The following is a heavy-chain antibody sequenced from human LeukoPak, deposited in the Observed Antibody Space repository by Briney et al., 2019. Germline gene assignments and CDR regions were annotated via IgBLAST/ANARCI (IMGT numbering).Heavy chain of an antibody. Sequence: GGSLRLSCAASGFTFSSYAMHWVRQAPGKGLEWVAVISYDGSNKYYADSVKGRFTISRDNSKNTLYLQMNGLRAEDTAVYYCARDPSMESGVYYFDCWGQGTLVTVSS. CDR3: ARDPSMESGVYYFDC. J-gene: IGHJ4*02. D-gene: IGHD2/OR15-2a*01. V-gene: IGHV3-30-3*01. CDR1: GFTFSSYA. CDR2: ISYDGSNK.